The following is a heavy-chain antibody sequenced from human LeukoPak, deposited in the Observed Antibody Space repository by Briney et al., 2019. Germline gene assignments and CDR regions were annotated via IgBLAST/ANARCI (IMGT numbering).Heavy chain of an antibody. CDR1: GFTFSSCA. V-gene: IGHV3-23*01. CDR3: AKDGVAAAYLKRNSYYVDC. CDR2: IGGSDGST. Sequence: GGSLRLSCAVSGFTFSSCALSWVRQAPGKGLEWVSAIGGSDGSTWYAGSVRGRFTISRDNSRNTVYLQMNSLRAEDTALYFCAKDGVAAAYLKRNSYYVDCWGQGTLVTVSS. J-gene: IGHJ4*02. D-gene: IGHD2-2*01.